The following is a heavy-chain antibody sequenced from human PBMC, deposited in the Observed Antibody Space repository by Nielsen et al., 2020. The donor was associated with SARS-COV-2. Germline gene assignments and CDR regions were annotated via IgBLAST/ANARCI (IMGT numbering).Heavy chain of an antibody. J-gene: IGHJ4*02. D-gene: IGHD2-21*01. CDR3: AMIVVGRNKFDY. CDR1: AFTFSSYG. V-gene: IGHV3-33*08. Sequence: GESLKISCADSAFTFSSYGMHWVRQAPGKGLEWVAVIWYDGSDKYYADSVKGRFTISRDNSKTALYLQMNSLRAEDTAVYYCAMIVVGRNKFDYWGQGTLVTVSS. CDR2: IWYDGSDK.